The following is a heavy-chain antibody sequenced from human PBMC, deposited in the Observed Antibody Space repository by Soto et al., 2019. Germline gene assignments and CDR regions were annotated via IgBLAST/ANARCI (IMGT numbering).Heavy chain of an antibody. D-gene: IGHD6-19*01. V-gene: IGHV3-23*01. CDR2: ISGSGGST. CDR1: GFTFSSYA. CDR3: AKVRSGWYQGYLHY. Sequence: GESLKISCAASGFTFSSYAMSWVRQAPGKGLEWVSGISGSGGSTNYADSVKGRFTISRDNSKNTLYLQMNSLRAEDTAVYYCAKVRSGWYQGYLHYWGQGTLVTVSS. J-gene: IGHJ4*02.